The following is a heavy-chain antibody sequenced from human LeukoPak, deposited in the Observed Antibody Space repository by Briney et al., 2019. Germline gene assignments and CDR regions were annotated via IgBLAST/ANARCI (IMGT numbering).Heavy chain of an antibody. J-gene: IGHJ5*02. CDR2: INAGNGNT. D-gene: IGHD6-13*01. Sequence: ASVKVSCKASGYTFTNYAIHWVRQAPGQRLEWMGWINAGNGNTKYSQKFQGRVTITRDTSASTAYMELSSLRSEDTAVYYCARGQIIAARNWFDPWGQGTLVTVSS. V-gene: IGHV1-3*01. CDR3: ARGQIIAARNWFDP. CDR1: GYTFTNYA.